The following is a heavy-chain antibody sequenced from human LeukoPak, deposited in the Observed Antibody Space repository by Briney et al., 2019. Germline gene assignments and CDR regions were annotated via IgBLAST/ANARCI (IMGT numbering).Heavy chain of an antibody. CDR3: LAAVDAFDI. Sequence: ASVKVSCKASGYTFTSYYMHWVRQAPGQGLEWMGIINPSVGSTSYAQKFQGRVTMTRDTSTSTVYMELSSLRSEDTAVYSCLAAVDAFDIWGQGTMVTVSS. CDR1: GYTFTSYY. J-gene: IGHJ3*02. D-gene: IGHD6-19*01. V-gene: IGHV1-46*01. CDR2: INPSVGST.